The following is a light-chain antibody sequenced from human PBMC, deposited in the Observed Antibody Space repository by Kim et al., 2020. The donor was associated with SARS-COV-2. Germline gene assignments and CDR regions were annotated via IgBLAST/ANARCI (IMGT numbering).Light chain of an antibody. CDR3: QQYNEWPLT. CDR2: GAS. CDR1: QNVGSN. Sequence: VSPGDRATLPCRASQNVGSNLAWYQQKPGQAPRLLIYGASTRATGIPARSSGSGSGTEFTLTNSSLQSEDFAVYYCQQYNEWPLTFGGGTKVDIK. J-gene: IGKJ4*01. V-gene: IGKV3-15*01.